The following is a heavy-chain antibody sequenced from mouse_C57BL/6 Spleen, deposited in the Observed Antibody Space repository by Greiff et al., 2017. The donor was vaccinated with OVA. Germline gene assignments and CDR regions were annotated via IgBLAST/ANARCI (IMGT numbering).Heavy chain of an antibody. CDR2: ISDGGSYT. Sequence: EVHLVESGGGLVKPGGSLKLSCAASGFTFSSYAMSWVRQTPEKRLEWVATISDGGSYTYYPDNVQGRFTISRDNAKNNLYLQMSHLKSEDTAMYYFARGQLRLSYAMYYWGQGTSVTVSS. CDR1: GFTFSSYA. V-gene: IGHV5-4*01. CDR3: ARGQLRLSYAMYY. J-gene: IGHJ4*01. D-gene: IGHD3-2*02.